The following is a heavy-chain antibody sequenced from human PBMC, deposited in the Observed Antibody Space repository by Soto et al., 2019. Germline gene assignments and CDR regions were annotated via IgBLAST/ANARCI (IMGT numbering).Heavy chain of an antibody. Sequence: QVQLQESGPGLVKPSETLSLTCAVSGGSISISNWWSWVRQTPGKGLEWIGQIHHSGSTNYSPSLTSRVPISVDKSKDQVSPKMHSVSAADTAVYYCARRGYYFYSDVLVKGTTVTVSS. CDR1: GGSISISNW. V-gene: IGHV4-4*02. J-gene: IGHJ6*03. CDR2: IHHSGST. CDR3: ARRGYYFYSDV.